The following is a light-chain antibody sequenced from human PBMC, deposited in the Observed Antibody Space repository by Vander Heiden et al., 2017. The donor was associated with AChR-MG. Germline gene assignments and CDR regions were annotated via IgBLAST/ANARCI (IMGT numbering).Light chain of an antibody. CDR1: QSVRSSY. CDR3: QQYGSSPPT. V-gene: IGKV3-20*01. Sequence: DIVLTQSPGTLSLSPGERATLSCRASQSVRSSYLAWYQQKPGQAPRLLIYGASNRATGIPDRFSGSGSGTDFTLTISRLEPEDFAVYSCQQYGSSPPTFGQGTKLEIK. J-gene: IGKJ2*01. CDR2: GAS.